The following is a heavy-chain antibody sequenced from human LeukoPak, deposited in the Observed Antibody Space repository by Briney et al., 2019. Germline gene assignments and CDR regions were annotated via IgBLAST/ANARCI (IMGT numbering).Heavy chain of an antibody. CDR2: ISGDVRST. Sequence: GGSLRPSCAASGFTFSNYAMSWVRQAPGKGLEWVSAISGDVRSTFYADSVKGRFTISRDNSKNTLSLQMNSLRADDTAIYYCVKRVDYSEKYYFDSWGRGTLVTVSS. CDR1: GFTFSNYA. D-gene: IGHD4-11*01. V-gene: IGHV3-23*01. J-gene: IGHJ4*02. CDR3: VKRVDYSEKYYFDS.